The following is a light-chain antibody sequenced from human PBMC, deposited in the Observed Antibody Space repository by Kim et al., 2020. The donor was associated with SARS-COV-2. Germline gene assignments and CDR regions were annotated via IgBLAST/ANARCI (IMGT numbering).Light chain of an antibody. CDR3: QQSFTTPLT. CDR2: DAS. V-gene: IGKV1-39*01. Sequence: DIQMTQSPSQLSASIGDTVTMTCRASQTIGKSVNWYQQKPGRAPNIVIFDASSLETGVPSRFSGSVSGVDFTLTISSLQPDDRGTYYCQQSFTTPLTFGQGTRLEIK. J-gene: IGKJ5*01. CDR1: QTIGKS.